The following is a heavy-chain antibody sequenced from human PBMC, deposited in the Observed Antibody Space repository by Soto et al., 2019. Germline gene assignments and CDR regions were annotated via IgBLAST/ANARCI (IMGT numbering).Heavy chain of an antibody. Sequence: QVQLVESGGGVVQPGRSLRLSCAASGFTFSSYGMHWVRQAPGKGLEWVAVIWYDGSNKYYADSVKGRFTISRDNSKNTLYLQMNSLRAEDTAVYYCARFISGKVSVVEDAFDIWGQGTMVTVSS. D-gene: IGHD2-2*01. CDR2: IWYDGSNK. CDR1: GFTFSSYG. CDR3: ARFISGKVSVVEDAFDI. J-gene: IGHJ3*02. V-gene: IGHV3-33*01.